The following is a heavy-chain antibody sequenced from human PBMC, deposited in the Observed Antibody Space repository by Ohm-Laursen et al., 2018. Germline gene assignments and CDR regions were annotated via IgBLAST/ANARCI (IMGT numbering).Heavy chain of an antibody. CDR3: ARASPIDDYVWGSYRGLFDY. Sequence: SETLSLTCTVSGGSISSYYWGWIRQPPGKGLEWIGSIYYSGSTYYNPSLKSRVTISVDTSKNQFSLKLSSVTAADTAVYYCARASPIDDYVWGSYRGLFDYWGQGTLVTVSS. J-gene: IGHJ4*02. V-gene: IGHV4-39*01. D-gene: IGHD3-16*02. CDR2: IYYSGST. CDR1: GGSISSYY.